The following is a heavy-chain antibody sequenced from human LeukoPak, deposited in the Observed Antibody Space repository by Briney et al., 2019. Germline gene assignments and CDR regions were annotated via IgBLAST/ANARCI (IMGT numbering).Heavy chain of an antibody. CDR3: ARLLRWFGEMDWFDP. CDR1: GGSISSSSYN. J-gene: IGHJ5*02. D-gene: IGHD3-10*01. CDR2: IYYSGST. V-gene: IGHV4-39*01. Sequence: SETLSLTCTVSGGSISSSSYNWDWIRQPPGRGLEWIGTIYYSGSTYYNPSLKSRVTISVDTSKNQFSLKLSSVTAADTAVYYCARLLRWFGEMDWFDPWGQGTLVTVSS.